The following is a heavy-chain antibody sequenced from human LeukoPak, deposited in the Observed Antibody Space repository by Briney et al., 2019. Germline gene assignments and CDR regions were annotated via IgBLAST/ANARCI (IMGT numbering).Heavy chain of an antibody. CDR3: ANDLGWIQLNLG. V-gene: IGHV4-4*02. D-gene: IGHD5-18*01. Sequence: SETLSLTCAVSGGSISSSNWWSWVRQPPGKGLEWIGEIYHSGSTNYNPSLKSRVTISVDKSKNQFSLKLSSVTAADTAVYYCANDLGWIQLNLGRGQGTLVTVSS. CDR1: GGSISSSNW. CDR2: IYHSGST. J-gene: IGHJ4*02.